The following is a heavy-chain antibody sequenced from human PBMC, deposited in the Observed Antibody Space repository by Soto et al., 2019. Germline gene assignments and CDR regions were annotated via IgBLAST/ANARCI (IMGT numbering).Heavy chain of an antibody. CDR3: ASTRPSISSGWYMDYFDY. J-gene: IGHJ4*02. D-gene: IGHD6-19*01. CDR1: GGSVSSGSYQ. V-gene: IGHV4-61*01. Sequence: SETLSLTCTVSGGSVSSGSYQWSWIRQSPGTGLEWIGYVNFSGSTKYNPSLKSRVTISVDTSKNQFSLKLSSVTAADTAVYYCASTRPSISSGWYMDYFDYWGQGTLVTVSS. CDR2: VNFSGST.